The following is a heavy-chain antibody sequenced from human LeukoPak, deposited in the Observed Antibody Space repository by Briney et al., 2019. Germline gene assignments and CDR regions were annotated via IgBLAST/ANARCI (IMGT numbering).Heavy chain of an antibody. V-gene: IGHV1-2*02. CDR2: INPNSGGT. J-gene: IGHJ4*02. Sequence: GASVKVSCKASGYTFTDYYIHWVRQAPGQGLEWMAWINPNSGGTYYAQNFHDRITLTRDTSISTAYMELSRLRPDDTAIYYCARANALYCSSTSCLFDYWGQGTLVTVSS. D-gene: IGHD2-2*01. CDR3: ARANALYCSSTSCLFDY. CDR1: GYTFTDYY.